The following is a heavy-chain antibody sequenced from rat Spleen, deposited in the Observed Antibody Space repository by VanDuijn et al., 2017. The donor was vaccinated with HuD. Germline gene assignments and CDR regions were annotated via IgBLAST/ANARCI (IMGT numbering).Heavy chain of an antibody. V-gene: IGHV5S13*01. D-gene: IGHD2-7*01. J-gene: IGHJ3*01. CDR3: AAHGPRISRFAY. Sequence: EVQLVESGGGLVQPGRSLKLSCVASGFTFSKYGMAWVRQAPTKGLEWVAAISPSGGTTYYRDSVKGRFTVSRDNAKSTLYLQMDSLRSEDTATYYCAAHGPRISRFAYWGQGSLVTVSS. CDR2: ISPSGGTT. CDR1: GFTFSKYG.